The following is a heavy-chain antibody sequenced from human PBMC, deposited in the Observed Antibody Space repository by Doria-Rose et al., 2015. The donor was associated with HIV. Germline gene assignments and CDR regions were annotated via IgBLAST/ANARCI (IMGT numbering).Heavy chain of an antibody. Sequence: VQLVESGGGLVRPGGSLRLSCATSGFTFSSHRIHWVRQAPGKGLEWVYSISSTSAYINYADSVRGRFTISRDNARNSLYLQMDSLRAEDTAIYYCATGVTLDYWGQGTLVTVSS. CDR3: ATGVTLDY. J-gene: IGHJ4*02. V-gene: IGHV3-21*01. D-gene: IGHD3-10*01. CDR1: GFTFSSHR. CDR2: ISSTSAYI.